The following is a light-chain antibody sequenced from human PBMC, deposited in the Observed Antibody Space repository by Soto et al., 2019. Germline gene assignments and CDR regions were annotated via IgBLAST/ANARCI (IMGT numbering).Light chain of an antibody. Sequence: EIVLAQSPATLSLSPGERATLSCRASQSVSSCYLAWYQQKPGQAPRLLIYGASSRATGIPDRFSGSGSGTDFTLTISRLEPEDFAVYYCQQYGSSRTFGQGTKVDIK. CDR3: QQYGSSRT. CDR2: GAS. J-gene: IGKJ1*01. CDR1: QSVSSCY. V-gene: IGKV3-20*01.